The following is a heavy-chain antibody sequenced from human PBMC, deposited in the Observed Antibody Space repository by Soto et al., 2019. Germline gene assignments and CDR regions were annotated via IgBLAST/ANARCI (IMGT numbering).Heavy chain of an antibody. Sequence: SVKVSCKASGGTFSSYTISWVRQAPGQGLEWMGRIIPILGIANYAQKFQGRVTITADKSTSTAYMELSSLRSEDTAVYYCARDLGFTYYYDSSGTKAGDYWGQGTLVTVPS. D-gene: IGHD3-22*01. V-gene: IGHV1-69*04. CDR3: ARDLGFTYYYDSSGTKAGDY. CDR1: GGTFSSYT. CDR2: IIPILGIA. J-gene: IGHJ4*02.